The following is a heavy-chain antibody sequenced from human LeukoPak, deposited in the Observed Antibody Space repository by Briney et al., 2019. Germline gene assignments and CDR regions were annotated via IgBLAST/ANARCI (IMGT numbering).Heavy chain of an antibody. D-gene: IGHD6-19*01. CDR3: ARSRSGWYGHFDY. CDR2: INAGNGNT. J-gene: IGHJ4*02. CDR1: GGTFTSYA. V-gene: IGHV1-3*01. Sequence: GASVKVSCKASGGTFTSYAVHWVRQAPGQRLEWMGWINAGNGNTKYSQKFQGRVTITRDTSASTAYMELSSLRSEDTAVYYCARSRSGWYGHFDYWGQGTLVTVSS.